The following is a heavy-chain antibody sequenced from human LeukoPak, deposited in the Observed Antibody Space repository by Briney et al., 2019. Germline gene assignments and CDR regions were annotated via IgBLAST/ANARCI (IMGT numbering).Heavy chain of an antibody. D-gene: IGHD7-27*01. CDR1: GYTFTGYY. Sequence: GASAKVSCKASGYTFTGYYMHWVRQAPGQGLEWMGWINPNSGGTNYAQKFQGRVTMTRDTSISTAYMELSRLRSDDTAVYYCARGGTNWGYYFDYWGQGTLVTVSS. V-gene: IGHV1-2*02. CDR3: ARGGTNWGYYFDY. CDR2: INPNSGGT. J-gene: IGHJ4*02.